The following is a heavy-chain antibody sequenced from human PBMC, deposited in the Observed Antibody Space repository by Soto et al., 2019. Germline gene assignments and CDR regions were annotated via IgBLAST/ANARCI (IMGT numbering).Heavy chain of an antibody. V-gene: IGHV4-59*01. D-gene: IGHD1-20*01. CDR2: IYYSGST. Sequence: SETLSLTCTVSGGSISSYYWSWIRQPPGKGLEWIGYIYYSGSTXXXXXLXXXXXXXXDTSKNQFSLKLSSVTAADTAVYYCARGITGTYDYWGQGTLVTVS. CDR3: ARGITGTYDY. J-gene: IGHJ4*02. CDR1: GGSISSYY.